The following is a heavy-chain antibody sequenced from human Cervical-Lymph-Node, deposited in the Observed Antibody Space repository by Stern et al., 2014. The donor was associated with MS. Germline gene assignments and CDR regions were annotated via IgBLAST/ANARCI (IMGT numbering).Heavy chain of an antibody. J-gene: IGHJ6*02. V-gene: IGHV1-69*01. Sequence: QVQLVQSGAEVKKPGSSVKVSCKASGGTFSSYAISWVRQAPGQGLDWMGGIIPIFGTANYAQKFQGRVTITADESTSTAYMELSSLRSEDTAVYYCARDRRTSMVTNYYYYGMDVWGQGTTVTVSS. CDR1: GGTFSSYA. CDR3: ARDRRTSMVTNYYYYGMDV. D-gene: IGHD5-18*01. CDR2: IIPIFGTA.